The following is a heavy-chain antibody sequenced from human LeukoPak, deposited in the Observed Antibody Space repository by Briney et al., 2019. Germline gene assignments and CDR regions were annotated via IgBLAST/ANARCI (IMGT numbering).Heavy chain of an antibody. CDR2: IIGSGGST. J-gene: IGHJ4*02. CDR1: GFTFSSYA. D-gene: IGHD3-10*01. CDR3: AKVVYDSGSYYY. V-gene: IGHV3-23*01. Sequence: PGRSLRLSCAASGFTFSSYAMQWVRQAPGQGLEWVSSIIGSGGSTDYADSVKGRFTISRDNSKNTLYLQMNSLRAEDTAIYYCAKVVYDSGSYYYWGQGTLVTVSS.